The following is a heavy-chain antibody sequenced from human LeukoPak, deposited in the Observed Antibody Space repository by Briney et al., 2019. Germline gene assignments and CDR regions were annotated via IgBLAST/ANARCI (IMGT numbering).Heavy chain of an antibody. Sequence: SETLSLTCAVSIDSTNGNYWSWVRQSPGKGLEWIGEVHRSGSTNYKPSLKRRVTISMDRSKDQISLDLTSVTAADTAVYYCARELLNAPTPGAYWGQGILVTVSS. V-gene: IGHV4-4*02. CDR2: VHRSGST. J-gene: IGHJ4*02. CDR1: IDSTNGNY. CDR3: ARELLNAPTPGAY. D-gene: IGHD2-21*01.